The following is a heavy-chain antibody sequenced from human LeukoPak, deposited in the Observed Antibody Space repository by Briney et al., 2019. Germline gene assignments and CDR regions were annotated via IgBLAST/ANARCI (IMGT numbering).Heavy chain of an antibody. CDR2: INPNSGGT. V-gene: IGHV1-2*02. D-gene: IGHD1-26*01. CDR3: AEEFRYSGSYYY. Sequence: ASVKASCKASGYTFTGYYMHWVRQAPGQGLEWMGWINPNSGGTNYAQKFQGRVTMTGDTSISTAYMELSRLRSDDTAVYYCAEEFRYSGSYYYWGQGTLVTVSS. J-gene: IGHJ4*02. CDR1: GYTFTGYY.